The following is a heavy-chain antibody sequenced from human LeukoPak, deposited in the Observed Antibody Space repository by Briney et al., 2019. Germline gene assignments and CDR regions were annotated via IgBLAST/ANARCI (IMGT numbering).Heavy chain of an antibody. CDR1: GFTFSSYW. CDR2: IKQDGSEK. V-gene: IGHV3-7*01. CDR3: ARVGGRYSPLGY. Sequence: GGSLRLSCAASGFTFSSYWMSWVRQAPGKGLEWVANIKQDGSEKYYVDSVKGRFTISRDNDKNSLFLQMASLRAEDTAVYYCARVGGRYSPLGYWGQGTLVTVSS. J-gene: IGHJ4*02. D-gene: IGHD3-16*02.